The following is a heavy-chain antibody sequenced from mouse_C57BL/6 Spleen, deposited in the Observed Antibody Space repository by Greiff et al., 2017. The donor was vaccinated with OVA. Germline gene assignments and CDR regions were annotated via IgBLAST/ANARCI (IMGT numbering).Heavy chain of an antibody. CDR1: GYTFTSYG. V-gene: IGHV1-81*01. J-gene: IGHJ3*01. D-gene: IGHD2-2*01. Sequence: QVQLQQSGAELARPGASVKLSCKASGYTFTSYGISWVKQRTGQGLEWIGEIYPRSGNTYYNEKFKGKATLTADKSSSTAYMELRSLTSEDSAVYFCARPGGYDGFAYWGQGTLVTVSA. CDR2: IYPRSGNT. CDR3: ARPGGYDGFAY.